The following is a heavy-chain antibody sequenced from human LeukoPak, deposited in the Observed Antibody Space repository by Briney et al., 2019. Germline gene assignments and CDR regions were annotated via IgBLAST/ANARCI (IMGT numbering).Heavy chain of an antibody. D-gene: IGHD3-10*01. CDR3: ARVLRWGDITYAFDI. J-gene: IGHJ3*02. Sequence: QTPSLTRDMSGESVSSNSAAWNCIRQSPSTGLEWLRRTYYRSKWNNHYAVSVKSRLTIKPHPSQNQFSQQLHSLTHQDTALYYCARVLRWGDITYAFDIWGQGRMVTVSS. V-gene: IGHV6-1*01. CDR2: TYYRSKWNN. CDR1: GESVSSNSAA.